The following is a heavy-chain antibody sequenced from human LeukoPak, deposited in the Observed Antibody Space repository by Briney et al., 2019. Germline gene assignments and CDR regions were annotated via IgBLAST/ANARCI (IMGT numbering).Heavy chain of an antibody. D-gene: IGHD5-12*01. CDR2: INHSGST. Sequence: SETLSLTCAVYGGSFSGYYWSWIRQPPGKGLEWIGEINHSGSTNYHPSLKSRVTISVDTSKNQFSLKLSSVTAADTAVYYCARARIVDTHFDYWGQGTLVTVSS. CDR1: GGSFSGYY. V-gene: IGHV4-34*01. J-gene: IGHJ4*02. CDR3: ARARIVDTHFDY.